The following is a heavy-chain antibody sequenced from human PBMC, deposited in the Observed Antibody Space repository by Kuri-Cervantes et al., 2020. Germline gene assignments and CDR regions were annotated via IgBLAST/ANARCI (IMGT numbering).Heavy chain of an antibody. Sequence: GESLKISCAASGFTFNQYYMSWVRQAPGKGLEWVAMIKGDGSDKYYVDSVRGRFTISRDNAKNSLFLQMNSLRAEDTAVYYCARGAVSFDYWGQGTLVTVSS. D-gene: IGHD6-19*01. J-gene: IGHJ4*02. V-gene: IGHV3-7*01. CDR1: GFTFNQYY. CDR3: ARGAVSFDY. CDR2: IKGDGSDK.